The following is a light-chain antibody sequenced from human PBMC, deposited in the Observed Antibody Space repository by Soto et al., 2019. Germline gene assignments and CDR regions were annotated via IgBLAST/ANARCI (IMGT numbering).Light chain of an antibody. Sequence: EVVMTQSPATLSVSPGERATLSCRASQSVSSNLVWYQQKPGRAPRLLIYGASTRATGVPARFSGSGSGTECTLTISSLQSEDFAVYYCQQHSNWPQTFGQGTKVDI. CDR1: QSVSSN. CDR2: GAS. CDR3: QQHSNWPQT. J-gene: IGKJ1*01. V-gene: IGKV3-15*01.